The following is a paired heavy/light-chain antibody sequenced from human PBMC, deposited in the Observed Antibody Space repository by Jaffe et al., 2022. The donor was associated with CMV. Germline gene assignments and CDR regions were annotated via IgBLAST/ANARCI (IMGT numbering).Heavy chain of an antibody. J-gene: IGHJ6*02. CDR3: ARAVRLLGFWSGKDNDYYYYGMDV. CDR1: GGTFSSYA. D-gene: IGHD3-3*01. CDR2: IIPIFGTA. V-gene: IGHV1-69*01. Sequence: QVQLVQSGAEVKKPGSSVKVSCKASGGTFSSYAISWVRQAPGQGLEWMGGIIPIFGTANYAQKFQGRVTITADESTSTAYMELSSLRSEDTAVYYCARAVRLLGFWSGKDNDYYYYGMDVWGQGTTVTVSS.
Light chain of an antibody. CDR3: QQYDNLPY. V-gene: IGKV1-33*01. CDR2: DAS. J-gene: IGKJ4*01. CDR1: QDISNY. Sequence: DIQMTQSPSSLSASVGDRVTITCQASQDISNYLNWYQQKPGKAPKLLIYDASNLETGVPSRFSGSGSGTDFTFTISSLQPEDIATYYCQQYDNLPYFGGGTKVEIK.